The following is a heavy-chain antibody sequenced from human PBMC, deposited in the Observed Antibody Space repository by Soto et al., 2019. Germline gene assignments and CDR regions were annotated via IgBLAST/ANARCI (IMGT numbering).Heavy chain of an antibody. Sequence: QVQLQESGPGLVKPSQTLSLTCTVSGGSISSGDYYWSWIRQPPGKGLEWIGYIYYSWSTYYNPSVQTRVTNSVDTSQNAFSQRVRSGTAEDTAFYCSARDEGGGNLAYGFDIWGRGTMVSVSS. CDR2: IYYSWST. V-gene: IGHV4-30-4*01. D-gene: IGHD3-16*01. CDR3: ARDEGGGNLAYGFDI. CDR1: GGSISSGDYY. J-gene: IGHJ3*02.